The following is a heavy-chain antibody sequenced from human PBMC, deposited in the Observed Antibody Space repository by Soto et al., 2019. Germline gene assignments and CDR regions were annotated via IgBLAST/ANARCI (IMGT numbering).Heavy chain of an antibody. D-gene: IGHD2-15*01. CDR1: GDSVSSNSAA. J-gene: IGHJ5*02. CDR2: TYYRSRWFF. Sequence: SQTLSLTCAISGDSVSSNSAAWNWIRQSPSRGLEWLGRTYYRSRWFFDYALSVKGRITITPDTSKDQFSLQLSSVTPDDTAVYYCAREVVGDFNWFDHWGQGILVTVSS. V-gene: IGHV6-1*01. CDR3: AREVVGDFNWFDH.